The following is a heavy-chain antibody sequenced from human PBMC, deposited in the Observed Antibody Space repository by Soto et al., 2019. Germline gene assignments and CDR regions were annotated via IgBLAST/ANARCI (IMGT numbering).Heavy chain of an antibody. CDR3: AKGTPYGSGSYYDY. D-gene: IGHD3-10*01. Sequence: GGSLRLSCAASGFTFDDYAMHWVRQAPGKGLEWVSGISWNSGSIGYADSVKGRFTISRDNAKNSLYLQMNSLRAEDTALYYCAKGTPYGSGSYYDYWGQGTLVTVSS. V-gene: IGHV3-9*01. CDR2: ISWNSGSI. J-gene: IGHJ4*02. CDR1: GFTFDDYA.